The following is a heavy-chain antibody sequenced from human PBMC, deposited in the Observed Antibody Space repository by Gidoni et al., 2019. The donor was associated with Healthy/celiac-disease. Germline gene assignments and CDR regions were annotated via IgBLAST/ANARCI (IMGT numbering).Heavy chain of an antibody. V-gene: IGHV1-46*02. CDR3: ARDRAHCSSTSCETSEDRETFDP. D-gene: IGHD2-2*01. CDR1: GYTFNSYY. Sequence: QVQLVQSGAEVKKPGASVKVSCKASGYTFNSYYMPWVMQAPGQGLEWKGIINPSGGSTSYAQKFKGRVTMTRDTSTSTVYMELSSLRSEDTAVYYCARDRAHCSSTSCETSEDRETFDPWGQGTLVTVSS. J-gene: IGHJ5*02. CDR2: INPSGGST.